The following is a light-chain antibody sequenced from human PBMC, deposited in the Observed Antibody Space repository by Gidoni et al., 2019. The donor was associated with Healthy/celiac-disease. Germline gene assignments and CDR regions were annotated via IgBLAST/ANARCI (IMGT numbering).Light chain of an antibody. Sequence: IVMTQPPATLPVSPGERATLSCRASQSVSSNLTWYQQKPGQAPRLLLYGASTRATGIPARFSGSGSGTAFTLTISSLQSEDFAVYYCQQYNNWPPYTFXQXTKLEIK. J-gene: IGKJ2*01. CDR1: QSVSSN. CDR2: GAS. CDR3: QQYNNWPPYT. V-gene: IGKV3-15*01.